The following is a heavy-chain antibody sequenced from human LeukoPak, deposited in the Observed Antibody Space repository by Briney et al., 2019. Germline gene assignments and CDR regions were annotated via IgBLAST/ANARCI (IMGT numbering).Heavy chain of an antibody. CDR2: IYTSGST. J-gene: IGHJ4*02. V-gene: IGHV4-4*09. Sequence: SETLSLTCTVYGGSISSYYWSWIRQPPGKGLEWIGYIYTSGSTDYNPSLKSRVTISVDTSKNQFSLKLSSVTAADTAVYYCARRGSGYEFDYWGQGTLVTVSS. D-gene: IGHD5-12*01. CDR1: GGSISSYY. CDR3: ARRGSGYEFDY.